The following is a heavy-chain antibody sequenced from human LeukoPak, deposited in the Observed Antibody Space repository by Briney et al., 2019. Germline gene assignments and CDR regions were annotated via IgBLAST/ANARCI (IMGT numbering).Heavy chain of an antibody. J-gene: IGHJ6*03. CDR1: GFTFSSYA. Sequence: GGSLRLSCAASGFTFSSYAMSWVRQAPGKGLEWVSTITGSGGNTYYAESVKGRFTISRGNSKNRLYLQMNSLRAEDTAVYYCAKADGGQWPSSYYYYYMDVWGKGTTVTVSS. CDR2: ITGSGGNT. D-gene: IGHD6-19*01. V-gene: IGHV3-23*01. CDR3: AKADGGQWPSSYYYYYMDV.